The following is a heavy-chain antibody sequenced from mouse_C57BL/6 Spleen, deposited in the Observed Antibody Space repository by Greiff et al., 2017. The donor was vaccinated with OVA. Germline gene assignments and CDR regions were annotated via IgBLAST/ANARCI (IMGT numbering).Heavy chain of an antibody. CDR2: ISDGGSYT. CDR3: ARDRGSNYWYFDV. CDR1: GFTFSSYA. D-gene: IGHD1-1*01. J-gene: IGHJ1*03. V-gene: IGHV5-4*01. Sequence: DVMLVESGGGLVKPGGSLKLSCAASGFTFSSYAMSWVRQTPEKRLEWVATISDGGSYTYYPDNVKGRFTISRDNAKNNLYLQMSHLKSEDTAMYYCARDRGSNYWYFDVWGTGTTVTVSS.